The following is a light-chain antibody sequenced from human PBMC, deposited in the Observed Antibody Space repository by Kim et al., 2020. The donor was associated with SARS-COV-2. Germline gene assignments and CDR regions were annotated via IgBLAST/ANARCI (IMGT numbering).Light chain of an antibody. J-gene: IGKJ2*01. CDR1: QGISSY. V-gene: IGKV1-9*01. Sequence: DIQLTQSPSFLSASVGDRVTITCRASQGISSYLAWYQQKPGKAPKLLIYAASTLQSGVPSRFSGSGSGTEFTLTISSLQPEDFATYYCQQLNSYPPNTFGQGTKLE. CDR2: AAS. CDR3: QQLNSYPPNT.